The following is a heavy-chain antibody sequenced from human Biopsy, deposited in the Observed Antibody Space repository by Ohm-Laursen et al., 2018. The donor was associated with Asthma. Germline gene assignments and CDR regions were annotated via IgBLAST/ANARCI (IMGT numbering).Heavy chain of an antibody. CDR3: VRHQYSSSWSAFDY. CDR1: GGSITSSSYY. Sequence: VTLSLTCTVSGGSITSSSYYWGWIRQPPGKGMEWIGSMYHSGSPYYHPSLKSRATISEDTSKNQLSLKMSFVTAADTAVYFCVRHQYSSSWSAFDYWGQGALVTVSS. V-gene: IGHV4-39*01. CDR2: MYHSGSP. D-gene: IGHD3-22*01. J-gene: IGHJ4*02.